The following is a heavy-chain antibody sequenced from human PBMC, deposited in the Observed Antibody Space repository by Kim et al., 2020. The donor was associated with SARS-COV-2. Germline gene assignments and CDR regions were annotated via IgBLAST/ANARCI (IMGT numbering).Heavy chain of an antibody. Sequence: SETLSLTCAVYGGSFSGYYWSWIRQPPGKGLEWIGEIHHSGSTYYNPSLKNRVTISVDTSKNQFSLKLSSVTAADTAVYYCARGGGSGWYLDYWGQGTLVTVSS. CDR1: GGSFSGYY. V-gene: IGHV4-34*01. CDR2: IHHSGST. D-gene: IGHD6-19*01. CDR3: ARGGGSGWYLDY. J-gene: IGHJ4*02.